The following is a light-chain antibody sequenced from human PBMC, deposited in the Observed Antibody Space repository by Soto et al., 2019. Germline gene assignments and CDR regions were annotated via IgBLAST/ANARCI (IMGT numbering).Light chain of an antibody. Sequence: QSVLTQPPSVSGAPGQRVSISCNGNNSNLGAGYDVHWYQQLPGAAPKLVIFGNRNRPSGVPERFSGSKSGTSASLAITGLQAEDEADYYCQAYDYSLTASVFGGGPKLTVL. CDR1: NSNLGAGYD. J-gene: IGLJ3*02. CDR2: GNR. CDR3: QAYDYSLTASV. V-gene: IGLV1-40*01.